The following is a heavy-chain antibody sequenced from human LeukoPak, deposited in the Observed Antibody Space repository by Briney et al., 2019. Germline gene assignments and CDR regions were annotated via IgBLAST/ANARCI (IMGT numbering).Heavy chain of an antibody. V-gene: IGHV5-51*01. CDR2: IYPGDSDT. CDR1: GYSFTSYW. CDR3: ATNTMFRGIHAFDI. J-gene: IGHJ3*02. D-gene: IGHD3-10*01. Sequence: GASLQISCKGSGYSFTSYWIGWVRQMPGKGLEWMGIIYPGDSDTRYSPSFQGQVTISADKSIRTAYLQWSSLKASDSAMYYCATNTMFRGIHAFDIWGQGTMVTVSS.